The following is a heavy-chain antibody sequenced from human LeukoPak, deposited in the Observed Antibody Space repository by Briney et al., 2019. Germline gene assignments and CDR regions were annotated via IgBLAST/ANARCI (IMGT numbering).Heavy chain of an antibody. V-gene: IGHV4-30-4*01. D-gene: IGHD3-22*01. Sequence: SETLSLTCTVSGGSISSGDYYWSWIRQPLGKGLEWIGYIYYSGSTYYNPSLKSRVTISVDTSKNQFSLKLSSVTAADTAVYYCARRNYYYDSSGYQTPWSFDLWGRGTLVTVSS. J-gene: IGHJ2*01. CDR3: ARRNYYYDSSGYQTPWSFDL. CDR2: IYYSGST. CDR1: GGSISSGDYY.